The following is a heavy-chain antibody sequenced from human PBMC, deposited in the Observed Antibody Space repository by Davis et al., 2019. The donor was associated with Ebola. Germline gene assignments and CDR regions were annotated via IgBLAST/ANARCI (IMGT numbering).Heavy chain of an antibody. CDR1: GYTFTSYG. CDR3: ARDGGRYFDWFPYYYGMDV. CDR2: ISAYNGNT. V-gene: IGHV1-18*01. J-gene: IGHJ6*02. D-gene: IGHD3-9*01. Sequence: ASVKVSCKASGYTFTSYGISWVRQAPGQGLEWMGWISAYNGNTNYAQKLQGRVTMTTDTSTSTAYMELRSLRSDDTAVYYCARDGGRYFDWFPYYYGMDVWGQGTTVTVSS.